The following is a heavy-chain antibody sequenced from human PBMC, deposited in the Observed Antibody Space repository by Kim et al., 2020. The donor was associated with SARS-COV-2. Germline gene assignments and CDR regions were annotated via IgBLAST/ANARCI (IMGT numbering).Heavy chain of an antibody. CDR3: ARVEYGGNSDY. CDR2: T. J-gene: IGHJ4*02. D-gene: IGHD2-15*01. Sequence: TSDVQKFQGRVTMTRDTSTSTVYMELSSLRSEDTAVYYCARVEYGGNSDYWGQGPLVTVSS. V-gene: IGHV1-46*01.